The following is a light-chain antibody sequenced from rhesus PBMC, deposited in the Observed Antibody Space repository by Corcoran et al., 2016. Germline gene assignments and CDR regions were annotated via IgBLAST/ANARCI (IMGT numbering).Light chain of an antibody. CDR3: QQNGNGTYS. CDR2: GAS. J-gene: IGKJ2*01. Sequence: EIVMTQSPVTLSLFPGETASTSCRTSQRVRIYLAWYRQNPWQAPRLLIYGASSRATGLPDRFRGSGSGTDFTLTIRSMKPDDFDVYYCQQNGNGTYSFGQGTKVEIK. CDR1: QRVRIY. V-gene: IGKV3-31*02.